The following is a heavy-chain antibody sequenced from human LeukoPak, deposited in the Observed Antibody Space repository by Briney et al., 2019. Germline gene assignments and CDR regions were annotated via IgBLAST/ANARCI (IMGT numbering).Heavy chain of an antibody. CDR1: GFTFSSYS. CDR2: ISSGSSYI. Sequence: GRSLRLSCAASGFTFSSYSMNWVRQAPGKGLEWVSSISSGSSYIYYADSVKGRFTISRDNAKNSLYLQMNSLRAEDTAVYYCARDPEVVVAATGGWGQGTLVTVSS. V-gene: IGHV3-21*01. D-gene: IGHD2-15*01. J-gene: IGHJ4*02. CDR3: ARDPEVVVAATGG.